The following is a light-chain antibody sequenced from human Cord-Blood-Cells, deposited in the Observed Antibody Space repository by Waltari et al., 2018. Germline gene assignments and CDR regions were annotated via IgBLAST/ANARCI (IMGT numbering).Light chain of an antibody. CDR2: AAS. CDR1: QSISSY. CDR3: QQSYSTPLT. V-gene: IGKV1-39*01. J-gene: IGKJ4*01. Sequence: IQMTQSPSSLSPSVGARVTITCRASQSISSYLNWYQQKPGKAPKLLIYAASSLQSGVPSRFSGSGSGTDFTLTISSLQPEDFATYYCQQSYSTPLTFGGGTKVEIK.